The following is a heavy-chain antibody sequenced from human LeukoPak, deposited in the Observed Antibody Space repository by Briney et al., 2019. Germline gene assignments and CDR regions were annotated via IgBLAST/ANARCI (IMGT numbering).Heavy chain of an antibody. J-gene: IGHJ3*02. D-gene: IGHD5-24*01. CDR1: GGSISSPSDF. CDR2: VLYSGRT. CDR3: AREEADNSDNAFDI. V-gene: IGHV4-39*01. Sequence: PSETVSLTCTVSGGSISSPSDFWGWIRQPPGKGLEWVGSVLYSGRTFYNPSLRTRLTVSVDTSKNQFSLQLRPVTAADTAVYFCAREEADNSDNAFDIWGRGTMVTVSS.